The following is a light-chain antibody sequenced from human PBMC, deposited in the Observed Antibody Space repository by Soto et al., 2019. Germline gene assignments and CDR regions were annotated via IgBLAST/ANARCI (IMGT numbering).Light chain of an antibody. CDR1: QTISSY. V-gene: IGKV1-39*01. CDR3: MQALQSLT. Sequence: DIQMTQSPSSLSASVGDRVTITCRASQTISSYLNWYQQKAGKAPRLLIYGASSLQSGVPSRFSGSGSGTDFTLKINRVEAEDVGTYYCMQALQSLTFGQGTRLEIQ. J-gene: IGKJ5*01. CDR2: GAS.